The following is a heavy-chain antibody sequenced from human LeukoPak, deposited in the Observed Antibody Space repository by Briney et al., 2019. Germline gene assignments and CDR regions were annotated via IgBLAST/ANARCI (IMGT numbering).Heavy chain of an antibody. CDR1: GYTFTSYD. CDR2: MNPNSGNT. Sequence: GASVKVSCKASGYTFTSYDINWVRQATGQGLEWMGWMNPNSGNTGYAQKFQGRVTMTRNTSISTAYMELSSLRSEDTAVYYCARGGSYYTRVWYYYYGMDVWGQGITVTVSS. D-gene: IGHD3-10*01. CDR3: ARGGSYYTRVWYYYYGMDV. J-gene: IGHJ6*02. V-gene: IGHV1-8*01.